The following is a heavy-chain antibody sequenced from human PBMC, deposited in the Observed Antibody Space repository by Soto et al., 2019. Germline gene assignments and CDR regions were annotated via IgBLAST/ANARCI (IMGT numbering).Heavy chain of an antibody. CDR1: GGSISSGGYS. CDR2: IYHSGST. V-gene: IGHV4-30-2*01. D-gene: IGHD3-22*01. J-gene: IGHJ6*02. Sequence: SETLSLTCAVSGGSISSGGYSWSWIRQPPGKGLEWIGYIYHSGSTYYNPSLKSRVTISVDRSKNQFSLKLSSVTAADTAVYYCARSYANYYDSSGYYYYYYGMDVWGQGTTVTVSS. CDR3: ARSYANYYDSSGYYYYYYGMDV.